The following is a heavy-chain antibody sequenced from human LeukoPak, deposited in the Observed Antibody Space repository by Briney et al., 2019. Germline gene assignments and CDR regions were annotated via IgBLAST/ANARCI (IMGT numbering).Heavy chain of an antibody. Sequence: GGSLRLSCAASGFTFSSYSMNWVRQAPGKGLEWVSSISSSSSTIYYADSVKGRFTISRDNAKNSLYLQMNSLRAEDTAVYYCASFSKYSSGYYYLSYWGQGTLVTVSS. V-gene: IGHV3-48*04. CDR2: ISSSSSTI. CDR1: GFTFSSYS. J-gene: IGHJ4*02. D-gene: IGHD3-22*01. CDR3: ASFSKYSSGYYYLSY.